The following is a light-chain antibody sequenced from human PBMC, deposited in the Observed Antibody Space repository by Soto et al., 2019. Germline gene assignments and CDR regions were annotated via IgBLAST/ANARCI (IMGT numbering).Light chain of an antibody. CDR1: QSVSSN. CDR3: QQYGSSGT. V-gene: IGKV3-15*01. J-gene: IGKJ1*01. CDR2: GAS. Sequence: EIVMTQSPATLSVSPGERATLSCRASQSVSSNLAWYQQKPGQAPRLLIHGASTRATGIPDRFSGSGSGTEFTLTISSLQSEDFAVYYCQQYGSSGTFGQGTKVDIK.